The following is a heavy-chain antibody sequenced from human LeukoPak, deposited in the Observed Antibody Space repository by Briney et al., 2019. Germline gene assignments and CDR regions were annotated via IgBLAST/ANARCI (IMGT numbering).Heavy chain of an antibody. CDR3: ARYYYDSSGYSAFDY. D-gene: IGHD3-22*01. CDR1: GYSFTSYW. CDR2: IYPGDSDT. V-gene: IGHV5-51*01. Sequence: GESLKISCKGSGYSFTSYWIGWVRQRPGKGLEWLGIIYPGDSDTRYSPSFQGQVTISADKSISTAYLQWSSLKASDTAMYYCARYYYDSSGYSAFDYWGQGTLVTVSS. J-gene: IGHJ4*02.